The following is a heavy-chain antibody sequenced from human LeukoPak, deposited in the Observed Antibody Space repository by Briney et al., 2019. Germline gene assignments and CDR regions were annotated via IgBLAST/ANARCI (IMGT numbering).Heavy chain of an antibody. V-gene: IGHV3-49*04. CDR3: ARDDSPGAY. CDR2: IRRKVYRGTT. D-gene: IGHD3-3*01. J-gene: IGHJ4*02. Sequence: GGSLRLSCAASGSIFGGYCMSWVRQAPGKGLGWVGFIRRKVYRGTTEYAASVKGRFTISRDDSKNTASLQMNSLKTEDTGVYYCARDDSPGAYWGQGALVTVSS. CDR1: GSIFGGYC.